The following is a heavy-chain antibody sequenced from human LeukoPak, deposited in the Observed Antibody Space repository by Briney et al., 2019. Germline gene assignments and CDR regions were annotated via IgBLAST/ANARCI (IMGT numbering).Heavy chain of an antibody. J-gene: IGHJ4*02. Sequence: PSQTLSLTCTVSGGSISSYCWSWIRQPPGKGLEWIGYIYNSGSTNYNPSLKSRVTISVDTSKNQFSLKLSSVTAADTAVYYCAREDRLSHHTVFDYWGQGTLVTVSS. CDR2: IYNSGST. CDR1: GGSISSYC. V-gene: IGHV4-59*01. CDR3: AREDRLSHHTVFDY. D-gene: IGHD3-16*02.